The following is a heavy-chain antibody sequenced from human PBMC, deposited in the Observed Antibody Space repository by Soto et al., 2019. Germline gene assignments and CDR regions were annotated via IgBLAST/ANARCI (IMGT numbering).Heavy chain of an antibody. D-gene: IGHD3-22*01. Sequence: SGPTLVNPTQTLTLTCTFSGFSLSTSGVGVGWIRQPPGKALEWLALIYWDNDKRYSPSLKSRLTITKDTSKNQVVLTMTNMDPVDTATYYCARLSYDSSGYYYRVDYWGQGTQVTVSS. V-gene: IGHV2-5*02. J-gene: IGHJ4*02. CDR2: IYWDNDK. CDR1: GFSLSTSGVG. CDR3: ARLSYDSSGYYYRVDY.